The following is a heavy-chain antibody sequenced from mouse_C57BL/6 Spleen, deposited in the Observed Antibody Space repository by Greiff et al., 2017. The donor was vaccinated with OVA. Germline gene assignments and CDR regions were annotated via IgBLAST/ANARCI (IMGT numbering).Heavy chain of an antibody. D-gene: IGHD1-1*01. CDR3: ARAYYGRAYFDV. V-gene: IGHV1-63*01. CDR1: GYTFTNYW. CDR2: IYPGGGYT. J-gene: IGHJ1*03. Sequence: QVQLKQSGAELVRPGTSVKMSCKASGYTFTNYWIGWAKQRPGHGLEWIGDIYPGGGYTNYNEKFKGKATLTADKSSSTAYMQFSSLTSEDSAIYYCARAYYGRAYFDVWGTGTTVTVSS.